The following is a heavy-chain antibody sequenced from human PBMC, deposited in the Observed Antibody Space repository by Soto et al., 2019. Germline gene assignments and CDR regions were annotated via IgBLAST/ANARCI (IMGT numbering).Heavy chain of an antibody. Sequence: SETLSLTCAVYGGSFSGYYWSSIRQPPGKGLEWIGEINHSGSTNYNPSLKSRVTISVDTSKNQFSLKLSSVTAADTAVYYCGRHPHWLRASGSYLRLSWFDPWGQGTLVTVS. V-gene: IGHV4-34*01. CDR2: INHSGST. J-gene: IGHJ5*02. CDR1: GGSFSGYY. CDR3: GRHPHWLRASGSYLRLSWFDP. D-gene: IGHD3-10*01.